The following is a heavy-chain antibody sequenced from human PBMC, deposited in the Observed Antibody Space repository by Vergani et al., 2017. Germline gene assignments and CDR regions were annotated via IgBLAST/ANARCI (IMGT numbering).Heavy chain of an antibody. CDR3: ARVQSPPYTYYDFWSGYPQLDY. CDR1: GYTFTSYG. CDR2: ISAYNGNT. Sequence: QVQLVQSGAEVKKPGASVKVSCKASGYTFTSYGISWVRQAPGQGLEWMGWISAYNGNTNYAQKLQGRVTMTTDTSTSTAYMELRSLRSDDTAVYYCARVQSPPYTYYDFWSGYPQLDYWGQGTLVTVSS. J-gene: IGHJ4*02. D-gene: IGHD3-3*01. V-gene: IGHV1-18*01.